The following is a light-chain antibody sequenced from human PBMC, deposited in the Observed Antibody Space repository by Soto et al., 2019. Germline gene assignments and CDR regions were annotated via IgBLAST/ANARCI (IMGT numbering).Light chain of an antibody. CDR1: QSVSSSY. J-gene: IGKJ5*01. V-gene: IGKV3-20*01. Sequence: EIVLTQSPDTLSLSPGERATLSCRASQSVSSSYLAWYQQKPGQAPRLLIYGASSKATGIPDRFSGSGSGTEFTLTISRLVPEDLAVYFCQQYDTSPPGTFGPGTRLEIK. CDR2: GAS. CDR3: QQYDTSPPGT.